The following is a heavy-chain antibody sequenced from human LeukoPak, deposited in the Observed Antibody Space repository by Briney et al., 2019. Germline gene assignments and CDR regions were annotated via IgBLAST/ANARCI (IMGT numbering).Heavy chain of an antibody. D-gene: IGHD3-22*01. V-gene: IGHV3-48*04. CDR2: ISSSGSTI. J-gene: IGHJ3*02. CDR3: ARSPTYYYDSSGYPRGAFDI. CDR1: GFTFSSYW. Sequence: GGSLRLSCAASGFTFSSYWMHWVRQAPGKGLEWVSYISSSGSTIYYADSVKGRFTISRDNAKNSLYLQMNSLRAEDTAVYYCARSPTYYYDSSGYPRGAFDIWGQGTMVTVSS.